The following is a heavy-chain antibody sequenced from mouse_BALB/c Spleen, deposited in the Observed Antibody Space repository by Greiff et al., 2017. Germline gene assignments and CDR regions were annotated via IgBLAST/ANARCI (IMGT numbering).Heavy chain of an antibody. CDR2: IWAGGST. V-gene: IGHV2-9*02. D-gene: IGHD1-1*01. J-gene: IGHJ4*01. CDR3: ARDRAVVLYAMDY. Sequence: VKLMESGPGLVAPSQSLSITCTVSGFSLTSYGVHWVRQPPGKGLEWLGVIWAGGSTNYNSALMSRLSISKDNSKSQVFLKMNSLQTDDTAMYYCARDRAVVLYAMDYWGQGTSVTVSS. CDR1: GFSLTSYG.